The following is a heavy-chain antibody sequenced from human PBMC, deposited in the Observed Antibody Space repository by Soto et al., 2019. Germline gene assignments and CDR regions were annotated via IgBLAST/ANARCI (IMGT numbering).Heavy chain of an antibody. J-gene: IGHJ6*02. V-gene: IGHV1-2*02. CDR2: INPKNGDT. Sequence: ASVKVSCKSSGYTFIAFSLHWVRQAPGQGLEWMGWINPKNGDTYYAQKFQGRVTMTRDTSINTVYMELNSLKSDDTAVYYCSKGRWTVGHCSGGSCYDGMDVWGQGTTVTVSS. D-gene: IGHD2-15*01. CDR1: GYTFIAFS. CDR3: SKGRWTVGHCSGGSCYDGMDV.